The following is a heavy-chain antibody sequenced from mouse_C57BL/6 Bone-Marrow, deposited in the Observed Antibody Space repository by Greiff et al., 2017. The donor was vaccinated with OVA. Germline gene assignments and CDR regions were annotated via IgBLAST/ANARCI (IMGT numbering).Heavy chain of an antibody. J-gene: IGHJ1*03. CDR1: GYTFTDYN. D-gene: IGHD2-3*01. CDR2: INPNNGGT. Sequence: VQLKESGPELVKPGASVKIPCKASGYTFTDYNMDWVKQSHGKSLEWIGDINPNNGGTIYNQKFKGKATLTVDKSSSTAYMELRSLTSEDTAVYYCATFYDGYWYFDVWGTGTTVTVSS. V-gene: IGHV1-18*01. CDR3: ATFYDGYWYFDV.